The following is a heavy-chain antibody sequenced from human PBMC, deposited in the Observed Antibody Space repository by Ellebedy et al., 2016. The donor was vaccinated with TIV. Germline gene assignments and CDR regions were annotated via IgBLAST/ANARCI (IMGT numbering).Heavy chain of an antibody. J-gene: IGHJ4*02. Sequence: GGSLRLXXVVSGFTFSSYWMNSVRQAPGKGLEWVANIKEDGSEKLYVDSVKGRFTISRDNAKNSLYLQMNNLRVEDTAVYYGLGGSHAGFWGQGTLVTVSS. V-gene: IGHV3-7*01. D-gene: IGHD1-26*01. CDR1: GFTFSSYW. CDR2: IKEDGSEK. CDR3: LGGSHAGF.